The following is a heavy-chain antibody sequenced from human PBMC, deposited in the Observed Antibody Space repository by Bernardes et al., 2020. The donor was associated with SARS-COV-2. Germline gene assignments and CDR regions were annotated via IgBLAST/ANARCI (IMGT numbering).Heavy chain of an antibody. D-gene: IGHD6-19*01. CDR3: RAGTEY. V-gene: IGHV3-7*01. CDR2: IKQDGTDK. J-gene: IGHJ4*02. Sequence: GGSLRLSCAASGFTFSGYWMTWVRQAPGKGLEWVANIKQDGTDKNYVDSVRGRFTISRDDSKSMAYLQMSSLEVEDTAVYYCRAGTEYWGQGTLVTVSS. CDR1: GFTFSGYW.